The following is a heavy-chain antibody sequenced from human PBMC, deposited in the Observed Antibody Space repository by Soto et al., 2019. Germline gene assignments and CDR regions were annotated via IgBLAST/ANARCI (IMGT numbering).Heavy chain of an antibody. Sequence: QVQLVESGGGVVQPGRSLRFSCAASGFTFSSYAMHWVRQAPGKGLEWVVVISYDGSNKYYADSVKGRFTISRDNSKNTLYLPMNSLRAEDTAVYYCARDRIQGWFDPWGQGTLVTVSS. CDR1: GFTFSSYA. CDR3: ARDRIQGWFDP. V-gene: IGHV3-30-3*01. CDR2: ISYDGSNK. J-gene: IGHJ5*02.